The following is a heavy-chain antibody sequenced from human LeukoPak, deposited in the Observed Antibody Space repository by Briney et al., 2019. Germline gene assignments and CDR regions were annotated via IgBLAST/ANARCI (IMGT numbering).Heavy chain of an antibody. J-gene: IGHJ6*02. CDR3: ARGRSMVRGFQDV. D-gene: IGHD3-10*01. Sequence: ASVKVSCKASGYTFTGYYMHWVRQAPGQGLEWMGWINPNSGGTNYAQKFQGRVTMTRDTSISTAYMELSSLRSEDTAVYYCARGRSMVRGFQDVWGQGTTVTVSS. CDR1: GYTFTGYY. V-gene: IGHV1-2*02. CDR2: INPNSGGT.